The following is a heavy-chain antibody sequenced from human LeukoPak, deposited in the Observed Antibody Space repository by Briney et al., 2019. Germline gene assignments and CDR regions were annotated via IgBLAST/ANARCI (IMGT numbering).Heavy chain of an antibody. Sequence: SQTLSLTCTVSGASISSGNYYWTWVPQPAGKGLEWIGRIYPSGSANYNPSLKSRVTVSVDTSNNQFSLKLSSVTAADTAVYYCARGRYYYDTSGYVVWLDPWGQGTLVTVSS. CDR1: GASISSGNYY. CDR2: IYPSGSA. J-gene: IGHJ5*02. CDR3: ARGRYYYDTSGYVVWLDP. V-gene: IGHV4-61*02. D-gene: IGHD3-22*01.